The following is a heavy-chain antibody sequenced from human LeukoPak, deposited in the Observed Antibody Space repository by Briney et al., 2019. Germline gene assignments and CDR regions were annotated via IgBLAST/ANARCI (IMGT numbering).Heavy chain of an antibody. V-gene: IGHV3-30*18. Sequence: GGSLRLSCAASGFTFSNYGMHWVRQAPGKGLEWVAVISYDGSNKYYADSVRGRFTISRDSSKNTLYLQMDSLRTEDTAMYYCAKGRQMSTTPYDYWGQGTLVTVSS. CDR3: AKGRQMSTTPYDY. CDR1: GFTFSNYG. CDR2: ISYDGSNK. D-gene: IGHD5-24*01. J-gene: IGHJ4*02.